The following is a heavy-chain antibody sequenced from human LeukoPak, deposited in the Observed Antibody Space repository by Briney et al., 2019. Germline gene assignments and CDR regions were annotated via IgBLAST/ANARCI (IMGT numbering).Heavy chain of an antibody. J-gene: IGHJ3*02. V-gene: IGHV4-39*01. D-gene: IGHD3-10*01. Sequence: SETLSLTCSVSGGSMRISHYYWGWIRQSPGKGLEWIGEINDSGSTNYNPSLKSRIIISVDTSKNQFSLKLSSVTDANTAVYYCARPLSYYGSGYYAFNSWGQGTMVTVSS. CDR1: GGSMRISHYY. CDR2: INDSGST. CDR3: ARPLSYYGSGYYAFNS.